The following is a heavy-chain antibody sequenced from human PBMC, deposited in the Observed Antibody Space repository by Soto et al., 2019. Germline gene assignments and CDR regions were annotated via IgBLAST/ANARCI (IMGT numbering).Heavy chain of an antibody. D-gene: IGHD6-19*01. CDR1: GFTFSSYA. Sequence: QVQLVESGGGVVQPGRSLRLSCAASGFTFSSYAMHWVRQAPGKGLEWVAAISYDGSNKYYADSVKSRFTISRDTSKNTLYLQMNSLRAEDTAVYYCARDSGIGWYMKESAGFDPWGQGTLVTVSS. V-gene: IGHV3-30-3*01. J-gene: IGHJ5*02. CDR3: ARDSGIGWYMKESAGFDP. CDR2: ISYDGSNK.